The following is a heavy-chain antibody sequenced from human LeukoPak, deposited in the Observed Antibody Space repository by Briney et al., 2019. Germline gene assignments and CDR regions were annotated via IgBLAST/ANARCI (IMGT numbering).Heavy chain of an antibody. CDR3: ARGRGRFLEWLTARDYYYYGMDV. D-gene: IGHD3-3*01. CDR1: RYTFTRYV. J-gene: IGHJ6*02. Sequence: APVKVSSKASRYTFTRYVINWVRQATGHGVEWMGWMNPKRGNTGYAHKFQGRDTMTTNTSISTAYMELSSLRSEDTAVYYCARGRGRFLEWLTARDYYYYGMDVWGQGTTVTVSS. V-gene: IGHV1-8*01. CDR2: MNPKRGNT.